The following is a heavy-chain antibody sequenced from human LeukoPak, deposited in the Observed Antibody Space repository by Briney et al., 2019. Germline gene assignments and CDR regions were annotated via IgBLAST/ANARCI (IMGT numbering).Heavy chain of an antibody. CDR1: GFTFSSYH. Sequence: GGSLRLSCKASGFTFSSYHMNWVRQAPGKGLEWVSSISSSSVYTHYADSVKGRITISRDNGKNSLYLQMNSLTAEDTALYYCERAALRDDAFDISGQGTMVTVSS. J-gene: IGHJ3*02. CDR2: ISSSSVYT. CDR3: ERAALRDDAFDI. V-gene: IGHV3-21*04.